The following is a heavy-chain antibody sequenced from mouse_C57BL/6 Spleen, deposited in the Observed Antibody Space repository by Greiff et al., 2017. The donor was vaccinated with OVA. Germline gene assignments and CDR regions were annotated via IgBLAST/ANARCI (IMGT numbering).Heavy chain of an antibody. J-gene: IGHJ4*01. CDR1: GYTFTDYE. CDR3: TRYPTGGDAMDY. Sequence: QVQLQQSGAELVRPGASVTLSCKASGYTFTDYEMHWVKQTPVHGLEWIGAIDPETGGTAYNQKFKGKAILTADKSSSTAYMELRSLASEDSAVYCCTRYPTGGDAMDYWGQGTSVTVSS. D-gene: IGHD4-1*02. V-gene: IGHV1-15*01. CDR2: IDPETGGT.